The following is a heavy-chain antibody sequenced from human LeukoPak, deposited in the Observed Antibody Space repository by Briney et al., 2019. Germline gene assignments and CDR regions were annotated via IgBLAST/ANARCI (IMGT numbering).Heavy chain of an antibody. V-gene: IGHV3-21*01. CDR3: ARDEGYYFDY. CDR1: GFTFSSYV. Sequence: GGSLTLSCAASGFTFSSYVMNWVRQAPAKGLEWVASISRNSTYIHYGDSVKGRFTIPRNNARNSLFLQMNSLRAEDTAIYYCARDEGYYFDYWGQGTLVTVSS. J-gene: IGHJ4*02. CDR2: ISRNSTYI.